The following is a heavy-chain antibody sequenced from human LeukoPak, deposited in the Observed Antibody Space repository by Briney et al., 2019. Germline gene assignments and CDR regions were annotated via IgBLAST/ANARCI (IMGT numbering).Heavy chain of an antibody. Sequence: GGSLRLSCAASGFTFSSYAMSWVRQAPGKGLEWVSAISGSGGSTYYADSVKGRFTISRDNSKSTLYLQMNSLRAEDMAVYYCAKIYYDSSGYYSRHFDYWGQGTLVTVSS. D-gene: IGHD3-22*01. CDR1: GFTFSSYA. V-gene: IGHV3-23*01. J-gene: IGHJ4*02. CDR2: ISGSGGST. CDR3: AKIYYDSSGYYSRHFDY.